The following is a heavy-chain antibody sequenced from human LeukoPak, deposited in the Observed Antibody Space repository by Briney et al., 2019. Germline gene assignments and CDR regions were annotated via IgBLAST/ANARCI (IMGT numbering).Heavy chain of an antibody. V-gene: IGHV3-30*04. D-gene: IGHD1-26*01. CDR3: ARARGRWHLLPLDF. CDR1: GFSFSNFA. CDR2: ISHDGGTK. J-gene: IGHJ4*02. Sequence: GGSLRLSCAASGFSFSNFAIHWVRQAPGKGREWLAVISHDGGTKHYADSVKGRFTISRDNSNNSLSLQMNSLSAEDTAVYYCARARGRWHLLPLDFWGQGTLVTVSS.